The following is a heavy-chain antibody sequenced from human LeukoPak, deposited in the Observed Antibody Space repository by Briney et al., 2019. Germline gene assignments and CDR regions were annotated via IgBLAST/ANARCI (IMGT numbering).Heavy chain of an antibody. Sequence: GGSLRLSCAASGFTFSDYYMSWIRQASGKGLEWVSYISSSGSTIYYADSVKGRFTISRDNAKNSLYLQMNSLRAEDTAVYYCARTVVPRYCSSTSCRSGWFDPWGQGTLVTVSS. J-gene: IGHJ5*02. CDR2: ISSSGSTI. V-gene: IGHV3-11*04. D-gene: IGHD2-2*01. CDR3: ARTVVPRYCSSTSCRSGWFDP. CDR1: GFTFSDYY.